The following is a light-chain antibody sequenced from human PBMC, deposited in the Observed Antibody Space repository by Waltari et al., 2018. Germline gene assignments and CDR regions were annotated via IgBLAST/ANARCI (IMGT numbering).Light chain of an antibody. CDR3: YSTDSSGFHRV. J-gene: IGLJ3*02. Sequence: SYDLTQPPSLSVSPGQTARITCSGDALPKRYAYWYQQKSGQAPVLVIYEDTRRPSGLPERFSGSTSGTMATLIISGAQVEDAADYYCYSTDSSGFHRVFGGGTKLTVL. CDR2: EDT. V-gene: IGLV3-10*01. CDR1: ALPKRY.